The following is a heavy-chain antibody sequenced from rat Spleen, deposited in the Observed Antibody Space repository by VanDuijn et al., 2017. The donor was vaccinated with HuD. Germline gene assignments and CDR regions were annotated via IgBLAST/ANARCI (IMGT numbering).Heavy chain of an antibody. CDR1: GFTFSNYG. CDR3: ATDTAAISTGVMDA. V-gene: IGHV5-19*01. CDR2: ISPSGGST. Sequence: EVQLVESGGGLVQPGRSLKLSCAASGFTFSNYGMHWIRQAPTKGLEWVASISPSGGSTYYQDSVKGRFTISRDNAKSTLYLQMDSLRSEDTATYDCATDTAAISTGVMDAWGQGASVTVSS. D-gene: IGHD1-2*01. J-gene: IGHJ4*01.